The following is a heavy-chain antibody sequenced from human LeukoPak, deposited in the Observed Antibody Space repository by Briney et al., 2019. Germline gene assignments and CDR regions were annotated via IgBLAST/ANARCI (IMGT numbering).Heavy chain of an antibody. CDR2: ISGSGGNT. J-gene: IGHJ4*02. V-gene: IGHV3-23*01. Sequence: GGSPRLSCAASGFTFSTYAMSWVRQAPGKGLGWVSSISGSGGNTYYADSVKGRFTTSRDNSKNTLYLQMNSLRAEDTAGYYCAKGRNDYGDAALNYWGQGTLVTVSS. CDR3: AKGRNDYGDAALNY. CDR1: GFTFSTYA. D-gene: IGHD4-17*01.